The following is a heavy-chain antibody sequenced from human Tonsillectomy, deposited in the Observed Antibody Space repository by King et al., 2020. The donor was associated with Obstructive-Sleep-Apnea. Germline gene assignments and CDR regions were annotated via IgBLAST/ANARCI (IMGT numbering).Heavy chain of an antibody. CDR3: ARDIGSFDP. D-gene: IGHD1-26*01. CDR1: GFTFSSFW. V-gene: IGHV3-7*01. J-gene: IGHJ5*02. Sequence: QLVESGGGLVQPGGSLRLSCAASGFTFSSFWMSWVRQAPGKGLEWVATIKQDGSEKYYVDSVMGRFTISRDNAKNSLYLQMNSLRAEDTAVYYCARDIGSFDPWGQGTLVTVSS. CDR2: IKQDGSEK.